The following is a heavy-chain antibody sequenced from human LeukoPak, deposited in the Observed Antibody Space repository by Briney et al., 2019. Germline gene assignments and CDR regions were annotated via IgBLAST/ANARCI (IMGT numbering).Heavy chain of an antibody. J-gene: IGHJ4*02. D-gene: IGHD6-13*01. Sequence: PSETLSLTCTVSGGSISSYYWSWIRQPPGKGLEWIGYIYYSGSTNYNPSLKSRVTISVDTSKNQFSLKLSSVTAADTAVFYCARWVGSSRSRVFDYWGQGTLVTVSS. CDR2: IYYSGST. CDR3: ARWVGSSRSRVFDY. V-gene: IGHV4-59*01. CDR1: GGSISSYY.